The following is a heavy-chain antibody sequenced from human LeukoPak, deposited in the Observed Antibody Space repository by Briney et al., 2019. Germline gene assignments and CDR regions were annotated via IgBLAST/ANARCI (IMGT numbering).Heavy chain of an antibody. Sequence: GGALRLSCAASGFTFSSYAMSWVRQAPGKGLEWGSAISGSGGSTYYADSVKGRFTISRDNSKNTLYLQMNSLRAEDTAVYYCVSFRVTADTYLDYWGQGTLVTVSS. CDR1: GFTFSSYA. D-gene: IGHD2-21*02. CDR3: VSFRVTADTYLDY. V-gene: IGHV3-23*01. J-gene: IGHJ4*02. CDR2: ISGSGGST.